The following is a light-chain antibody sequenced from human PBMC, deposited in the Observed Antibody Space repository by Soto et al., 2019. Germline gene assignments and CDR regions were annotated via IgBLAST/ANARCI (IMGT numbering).Light chain of an antibody. V-gene: IGLV2-23*01. Sequence: QSALTQPASVSGSPGQSITISCTGTSSDVGSYKLVSWYQQHPGKAPKLMIYEGSKRPSGVSNRFSGSKSGNTASLTISGLQAEDEADYYCCSYAGSSTFVVFGGGTTLTVL. J-gene: IGLJ2*01. CDR1: SSDVGSYKL. CDR3: CSYAGSSTFVV. CDR2: EGS.